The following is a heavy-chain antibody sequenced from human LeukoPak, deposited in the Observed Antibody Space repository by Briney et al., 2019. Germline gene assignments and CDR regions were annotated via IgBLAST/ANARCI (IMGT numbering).Heavy chain of an antibody. J-gene: IGHJ5*02. D-gene: IGHD3-16*01. CDR3: ARDIVDYGLLGWFDP. V-gene: IGHV4-4*07. CDR1: GGSISSYY. CDR2: IYTSGST. Sequence: SETLSLTCTVSGGSISSYYWSWIRQPAGKGLEWIGRIYTSGSTNYDPSLKSRVTMSVDTSKNQFSLKLSSVTVADTAVYYCARDIVDYGLLGWFDPWGQGTLVTVSS.